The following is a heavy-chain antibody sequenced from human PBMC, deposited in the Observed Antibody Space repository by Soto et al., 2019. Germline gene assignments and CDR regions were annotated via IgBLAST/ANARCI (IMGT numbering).Heavy chain of an antibody. CDR1: GFTFNTYP. CDR3: ARGVGSSRSWDYFDY. CDR2: ISTNGGST. D-gene: IGHD6-13*01. V-gene: IGHV3-64*01. Sequence: EVQVVESGGDLVQPGGSLRLSCIASGFTFNTYPMHWVRQAPGKGLEYVSAISTNGGSTYYANSVQGRFTISRDNSKNTLYLQMDSLRTDDTAIYDCARGVGSSRSWDYFDYWGQGTLVTVSS. J-gene: IGHJ4*02.